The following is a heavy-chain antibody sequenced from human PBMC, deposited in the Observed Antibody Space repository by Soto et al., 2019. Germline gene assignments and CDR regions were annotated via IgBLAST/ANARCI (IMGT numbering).Heavy chain of an antibody. V-gene: IGHV4-59*01. CDR1: GGSISSYY. Sequence: SETLSLTCTVSGGSISSYYWSWIRQPPGKGLEWNGYIYYSGSTNYNPSLKSRVTISVDTSKNQFSLKLSSVTAADTAVYYCARVTRITIFGVVILDPYYYYGMDVWGQGTTVTVSS. D-gene: IGHD3-3*01. CDR3: ARVTRITIFGVVILDPYYYYGMDV. CDR2: IYYSGST. J-gene: IGHJ6*02.